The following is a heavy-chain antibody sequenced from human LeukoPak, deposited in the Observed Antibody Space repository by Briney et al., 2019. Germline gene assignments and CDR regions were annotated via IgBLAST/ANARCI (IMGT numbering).Heavy chain of an antibody. Sequence: PSETLSLTCTVSGGSIGIYYWNWIRQPPGKGLEWIGSIYHSGSTTYNPSLKSRVTISGDTSKNQFSLKLTSVTAADTAVYYCTRDRELGFWGQGTLVTVSS. CDR2: IYHSGST. V-gene: IGHV4-59*01. J-gene: IGHJ4*02. D-gene: IGHD1-26*01. CDR1: GGSIGIYY. CDR3: TRDRELGF.